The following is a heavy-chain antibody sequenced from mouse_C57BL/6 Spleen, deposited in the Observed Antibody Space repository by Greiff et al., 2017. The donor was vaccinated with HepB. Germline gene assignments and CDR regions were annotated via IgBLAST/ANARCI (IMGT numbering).Heavy chain of an antibody. J-gene: IGHJ4*01. V-gene: IGHV1-64*01. CDR1: GYTFTSYW. CDR2: IHPNSGST. CDR3: ARRTVVGPLAMDY. D-gene: IGHD1-1*01. Sequence: QVQLQQPGAELVKPGASVKLSCKASGYTFTSYWMHWVKQRPGQGLEWIGMIHPNSGSTNYNEKFKSKATLTVDKSSSTAYMQLSSLTSEDSAVYYCARRTVVGPLAMDYWGQGTSVTVSS.